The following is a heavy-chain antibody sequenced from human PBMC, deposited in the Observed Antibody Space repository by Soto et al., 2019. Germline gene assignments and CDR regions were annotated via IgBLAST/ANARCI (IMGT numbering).Heavy chain of an antibody. CDR3: ARDRSADRFVQYFQH. CDR2: ISSRSDSI. J-gene: IGHJ1*01. Sequence: EVQLVESGGGLVQRGGSLRLSCAASGFIFTSYSMVWVRRAPGKGLEWVSSISSRSDSIYYADSVKGRFTISRDNAQNSLYLQMNSLTSEDTAVYYCARDRSADRFVQYFQHWGPGTLVTVSS. V-gene: IGHV3-21*01. CDR1: GFIFTSYS. D-gene: IGHD6-19*01.